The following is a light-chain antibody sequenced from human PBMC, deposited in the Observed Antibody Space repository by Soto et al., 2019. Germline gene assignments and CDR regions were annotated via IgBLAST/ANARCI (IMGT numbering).Light chain of an antibody. CDR2: TSN. CDR1: NSNIGSYT. J-gene: IGLJ1*01. CDR3: AAWDDSRNYV. V-gene: IGLV1-44*01. Sequence: QSVLTQPPSASGTPGQRVTISCSGSNSNIGSYTVNWYQQFPGTAPKLLIHTSNQRPSGVPDRFSGSKSGTSASLAISGLQSEDEADYYCAAWDDSRNYVFGTGTKVTVL.